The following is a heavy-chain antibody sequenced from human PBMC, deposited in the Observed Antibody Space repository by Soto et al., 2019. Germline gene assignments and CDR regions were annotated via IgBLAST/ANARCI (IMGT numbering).Heavy chain of an antibody. V-gene: IGHV4-39*01. D-gene: IGHD3-10*01. CDR2: IYYSGST. CDR3: VYYGSGSYYNDY. J-gene: IGHJ4*02. CDR1: GGSISSSSYY. Sequence: QLQLQESGPGLVKPSETLSLTCTVSGGSISSSSYYWGWIRQPPGKGLEWIGSIYYSGSTYYNPSLKSRVPKSVEPSQNQFSLKLSSVTAADTAVYYCVYYGSGSYYNDYWGQGTLVTVSS.